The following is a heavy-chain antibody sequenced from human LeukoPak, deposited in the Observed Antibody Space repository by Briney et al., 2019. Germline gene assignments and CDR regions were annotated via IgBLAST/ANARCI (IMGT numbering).Heavy chain of an antibody. D-gene: IGHD3-10*01. J-gene: IGHJ4*02. CDR1: GFTFSSYG. CDR3: AKDRVRGVIREDYFDY. V-gene: IGHV3-30*18. CDR2: ITYDGGNK. Sequence: PGGSLRLSCAASGFTFSSYGMHWVRQAPGKGLEWVAVITYDGGNKYYADSVKGRFTISRDNSKNTLYLQMNSLRAEDTAVYYCAKDRVRGVIREDYFDYWGQGTLVTVSS.